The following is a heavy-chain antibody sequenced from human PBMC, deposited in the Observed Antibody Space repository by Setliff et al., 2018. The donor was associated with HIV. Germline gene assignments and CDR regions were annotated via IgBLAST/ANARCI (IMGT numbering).Heavy chain of an antibody. V-gene: IGHV4-39*01. D-gene: IGHD5-12*01. CDR1: GGSISSSSYD. Sequence: SETLSLTCTVSGGSISSSSYDWGGIRQPPGRGREWIGSIDYSGSTYYNPSLKSRVTISVDTSKNQFSLKLSSVTAADTAVYYCARVVTCPYSGFVDAFDIWGQGTMVTVSS. J-gene: IGHJ3*02. CDR2: IDYSGST. CDR3: ARVVTCPYSGFVDAFDI.